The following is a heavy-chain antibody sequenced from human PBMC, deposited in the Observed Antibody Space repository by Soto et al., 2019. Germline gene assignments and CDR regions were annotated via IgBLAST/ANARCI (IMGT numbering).Heavy chain of an antibody. CDR3: EKGSILDGPHYYGMDV. Sequence: EVQLLESGGGLVQPWGSLRLSCAASGFTFNSYAMTWVRQAPGEGLELVSAISGSGGNTYYADSVKGRFTISRDNSKNTLYLQMNSLKTEDTAVYYCEKGSILDGPHYYGMDVWGQGTTVSVSS. V-gene: IGHV3-23*01. CDR2: ISGSGGNT. D-gene: IGHD2-21*01. CDR1: GFTFNSYA. J-gene: IGHJ6*02.